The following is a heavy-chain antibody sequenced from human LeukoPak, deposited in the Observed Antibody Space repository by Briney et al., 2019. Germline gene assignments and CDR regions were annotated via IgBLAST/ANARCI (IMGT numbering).Heavy chain of an antibody. CDR1: GFTFSSYS. V-gene: IGHV3-21*01. J-gene: IGHJ1*01. CDR2: ISSSSSYI. Sequence: PGGSLRLSCAASGFTFSSYSMNWVRQAPGKGLEWVSSISSSSSYIYYADSVKGRFTISRDNAKNSLYLQMNSLRAEDTAVYYCARADYYDSSGYYYVPEYFQHWGQGTLVTVSP. D-gene: IGHD3-22*01. CDR3: ARADYYDSSGYYYVPEYFQH.